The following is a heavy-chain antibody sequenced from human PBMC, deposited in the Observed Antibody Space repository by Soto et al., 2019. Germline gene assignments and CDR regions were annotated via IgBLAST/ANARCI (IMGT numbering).Heavy chain of an antibody. V-gene: IGHV3-23*01. CDR1: GFTFSSYA. Sequence: GGSLRLSCAASGFTFSSYAMSWVRQAPGKGLEWVSAISGSGGSTYYADSVKGRFTISRDNSKNTLYLQMNSVRAEDTDVYYGAKGRGYCTNGVCYIGYFDYWGQGTLVTVSS. CDR2: ISGSGGST. D-gene: IGHD2-8*01. CDR3: AKGRGYCTNGVCYIGYFDY. J-gene: IGHJ4*02.